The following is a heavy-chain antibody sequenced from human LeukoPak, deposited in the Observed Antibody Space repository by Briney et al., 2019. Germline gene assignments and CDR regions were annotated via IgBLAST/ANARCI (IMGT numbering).Heavy chain of an antibody. CDR2: IYYSGST. Sequence: SETLSLTCTVSGGSISSSSYYWGWIRQPPGKGLEWIGSIYYSGSTYYNPSLKSRVTISVDTSKNQFSLKLSSVTAADTALYYCARLSGVKGYYYYYMDVWGKGTTVTVSS. CDR3: ARLSGVKGYYYYYMDV. D-gene: IGHD3-16*02. CDR1: GGSISSSSYY. J-gene: IGHJ6*03. V-gene: IGHV4-39*01.